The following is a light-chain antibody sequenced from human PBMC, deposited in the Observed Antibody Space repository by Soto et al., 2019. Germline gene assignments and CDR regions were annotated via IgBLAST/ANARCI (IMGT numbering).Light chain of an antibody. CDR2: GAS. V-gene: IGKV3-15*01. CDR3: QHYSNWPPWT. CDR1: QSVSSN. J-gene: IGKJ1*01. Sequence: EIVMTQSPATLSVSPGERATLSCRASQSVSSNLAWYQQKPGQAPRLLIYGASTRATGIPVRFTGSGSGTEFTLTISSLQSEDFALYYCQHYSNWPPWTFGRGTKVDIK.